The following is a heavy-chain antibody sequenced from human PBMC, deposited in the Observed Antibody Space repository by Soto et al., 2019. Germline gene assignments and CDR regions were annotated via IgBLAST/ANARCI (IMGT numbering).Heavy chain of an antibody. J-gene: IGHJ6*02. CDR2: IIPILGIA. V-gene: IGHV1-69*02. D-gene: IGHD5-18*01. CDR1: GGTFSSYT. Sequence: SVKVSCKASGGTFSSYTISWVRQAPGQGLEWMGRIIPILGIANYAQKFQGRVTITADKSTSTAYMELRSLRSDDTAVYYCARVGYLYNGMDVWGQGTTVTVSS. CDR3: ARVGYLYNGMDV.